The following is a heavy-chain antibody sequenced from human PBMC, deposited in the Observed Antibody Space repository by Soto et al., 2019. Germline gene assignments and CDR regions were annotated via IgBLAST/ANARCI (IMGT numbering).Heavy chain of an antibody. CDR3: ARLFGYCSSTSCQYYYYYYYMDV. CDR2: MNPNSGNT. D-gene: IGHD2-2*03. V-gene: IGHV1-8*01. CDR1: GYTFTSYE. Sequence: ASVKVSCKASGYTFTSYEINWVRQATGQGLEWMGWMNPNSGNTGYAQKFQGRVTMTRNTSISTAYMELSSLRSEDTAVYYCARLFGYCSSTSCQYYYYYYYMDVWGKGTTVTVSS. J-gene: IGHJ6*03.